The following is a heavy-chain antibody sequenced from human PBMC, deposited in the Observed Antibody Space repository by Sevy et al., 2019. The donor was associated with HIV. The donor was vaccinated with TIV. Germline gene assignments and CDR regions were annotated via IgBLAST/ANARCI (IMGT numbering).Heavy chain of an antibody. CDR3: ARKYDSSGYFDY. D-gene: IGHD3-22*01. CDR1: GFTFSSYA. CDR2: ISGSGGST. Sequence: GGSLRLSCAASGFTFSSYAMSWVRQAPGKGLEWVSAISGSGGSTYYADSVKGRFTISRDDSKNSRYLQLNGLRAEDTAIYYCARKYDSSGYFDYWGQGTLVTVSS. J-gene: IGHJ4*02. V-gene: IGHV3-23*01.